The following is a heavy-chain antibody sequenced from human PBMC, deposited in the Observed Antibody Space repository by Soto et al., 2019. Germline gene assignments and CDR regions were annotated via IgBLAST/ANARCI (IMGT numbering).Heavy chain of an antibody. D-gene: IGHD1-1*01. CDR3: ASTYNSYYYYYMDV. Sequence: KASETLSLTCTVSGGSISSYYWSWIRQPPGKGLEWIGYIYYSGSANYNPSLKSRVTISVDTSKNQFSLELNSVTAADTAVYYCASTYNSYYYYYMDVWGKGTTVTVSS. V-gene: IGHV4-59*01. J-gene: IGHJ6*03. CDR1: GGSISSYY. CDR2: IYYSGSA.